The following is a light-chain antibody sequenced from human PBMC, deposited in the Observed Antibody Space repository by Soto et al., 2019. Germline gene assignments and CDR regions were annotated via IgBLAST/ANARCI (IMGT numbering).Light chain of an antibody. J-gene: IGLJ1*01. V-gene: IGLV2-8*01. CDR1: SSDVGGYNY. CDR3: CSYTGTNTVGV. Sequence: QSVLPQPPSASGSPGQSVTISCTGSSSDVGGYNYVSWYQQHPGKAPKLVIYEVRKRPSWVPDRFSGSKSGNTASLTVSGLQVEDEADYYCCSYTGTNTVGVFGPWTKVTVL. CDR2: EVR.